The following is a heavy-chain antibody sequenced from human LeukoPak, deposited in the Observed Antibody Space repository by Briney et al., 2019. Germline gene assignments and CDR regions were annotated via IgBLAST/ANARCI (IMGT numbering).Heavy chain of an antibody. CDR2: INPNSGGT. CDR3: AIPTYYYDSSGYEDAFDI. V-gene: IGHV1-2*02. D-gene: IGHD3-22*01. J-gene: IGHJ3*02. Sequence: ASVKVSCKASGYTFTGYYMHWVRQAPGQGLEWMGWINPNSGGTNYAQKFQGRVTITADKSTSTAYMELSSLRSEDTAVYYCAIPTYYYDSSGYEDAFDIWGQGTMVTVSS. CDR1: GYTFTGYY.